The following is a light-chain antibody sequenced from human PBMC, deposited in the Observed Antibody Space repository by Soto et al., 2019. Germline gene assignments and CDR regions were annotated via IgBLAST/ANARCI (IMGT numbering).Light chain of an antibody. CDR1: QSVSSN. V-gene: IGKV3-15*01. CDR2: GAS. J-gene: IGKJ1*01. Sequence: EIVMTQSPATLSVSPGERATLSCRASQSVSSNLAWYQQKPGQAPRLLIYGASTRATGIPARFSGSGSGTECTLTIISLQSEDFAVYYCQQYNNWPFPSWTVGQGTKLEVK. CDR3: QQYNNWPFPSWT.